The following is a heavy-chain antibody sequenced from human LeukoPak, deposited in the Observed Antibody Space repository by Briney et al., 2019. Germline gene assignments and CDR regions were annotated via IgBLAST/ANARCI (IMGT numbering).Heavy chain of an antibody. Sequence: SETLSLTCTVSGGSISSGGYYWSWIRQHPGKGLEWIGYIYYSGSTYYNPSLKSRVTISVDTSKNQFSLKLSSVTAADTAVYYXXRDTAGDDSSGYYPPKFDYWGQGTLVTVSS. D-gene: IGHD3-22*01. CDR2: IYYSGST. CDR1: GGSISSGGYY. V-gene: IGHV4-31*03. J-gene: IGHJ4*02. CDR3: XRDTAGDDSSGYYPPKFDY.